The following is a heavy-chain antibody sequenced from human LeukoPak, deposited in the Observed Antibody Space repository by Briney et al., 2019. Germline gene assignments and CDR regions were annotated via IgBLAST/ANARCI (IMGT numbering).Heavy chain of an antibody. CDR1: GFTFSSYG. J-gene: IGHJ4*02. CDR3: ARGRDFWSGYYWGYYFDY. V-gene: IGHV3-33*01. Sequence: GRSLRLSCAASGFTFSSYGMHWVRQAPGKGLEWVAVLWYDGSNNYYADSVKGRFTISRDNSKNTLYLQMNSLRAEDTAVYYCARGRDFWSGYYWGYYFDYWGQGTLVTVSS. D-gene: IGHD3-3*01. CDR2: LWYDGSNN.